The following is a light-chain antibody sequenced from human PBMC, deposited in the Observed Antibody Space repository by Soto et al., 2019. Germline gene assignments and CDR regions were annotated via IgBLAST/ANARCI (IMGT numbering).Light chain of an antibody. CDR2: RNN. CDR3: AAWDDSLTVV. J-gene: IGLJ2*01. CDR1: SSNIGSKY. Sequence: QSVLTQPPSASGTPGQRVTISCSGSSSNIGSKYVYWYQQLPGTAPKLLIYRNNQRPSGVPDRFSGSKSGTSASLAISGLRSEDEADYYSAAWDDSLTVVFGGGTKVTVL. V-gene: IGLV1-47*01.